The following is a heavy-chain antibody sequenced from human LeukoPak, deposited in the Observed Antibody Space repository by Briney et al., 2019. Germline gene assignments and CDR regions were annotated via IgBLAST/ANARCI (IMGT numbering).Heavy chain of an antibody. J-gene: IGHJ4*02. Sequence: GSLRLSWAGSGFLFSDFYINWVRQSPGKGLEWLAYISPDGSYTTYGDSVKGRFVISRDNAKNSVSLQMNSLRVEDTAVYFCASDQVSGVFDYWGQGARVTVS. V-gene: IGHV3-11*05. CDR1: GFLFSDFY. CDR2: ISPDGSYT. CDR3: ASDQVSGVFDY. D-gene: IGHD5/OR15-5a*01.